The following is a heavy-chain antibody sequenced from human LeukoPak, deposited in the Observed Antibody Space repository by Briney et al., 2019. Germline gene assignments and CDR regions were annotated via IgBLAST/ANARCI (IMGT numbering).Heavy chain of an antibody. Sequence: GRSVRLSCAAPGFTFSNFGLNWVRQAPGKGLEWISYVGGSGNEIHYGDSVKGRFTISRDNAQSSLYLQMNSLRAEDTAVYYCATKVPGNSHFSSWGVGTLVTVSS. CDR2: VGGSGNEI. CDR1: GFTFSNFG. V-gene: IGHV3-21*05. CDR3: ATKVPGNSHFSS. J-gene: IGHJ4*02. D-gene: IGHD4-23*01.